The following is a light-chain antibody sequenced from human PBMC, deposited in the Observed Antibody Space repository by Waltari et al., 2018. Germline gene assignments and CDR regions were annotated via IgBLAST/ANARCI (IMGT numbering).Light chain of an antibody. CDR1: QSISKY. Sequence: EIVLTQSPGTLSLSPGERATLPCRASQSISKYLFWYQQKPGQPPRLLIYETSIRATGIPDRFSGSGSGTDFSLTISRLEPEDFAVYYCQKYGTLPATFGQGTKVEIK. J-gene: IGKJ1*01. CDR3: QKYGTLPAT. CDR2: ETS. V-gene: IGKV3-20*01.